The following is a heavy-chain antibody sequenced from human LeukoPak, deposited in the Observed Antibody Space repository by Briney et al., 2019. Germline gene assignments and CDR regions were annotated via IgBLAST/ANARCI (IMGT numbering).Heavy chain of an antibody. CDR3: AKDGGTDWYSYGRLDY. J-gene: IGHJ4*02. CDR2: ISYDGSNK. V-gene: IGHV3-30*18. D-gene: IGHD5-18*01. CDR1: GFTFSSYG. Sequence: GRSLRLSCAASGFTFSSYGMHWVRQAPGKGLEWVAVISYDGSNKYYAGSVKGRFTISRDNSKNTLYLRMNSLRAEDTAVYYCAKDGGTDWYSYGRLDYWGQGTLVTVSS.